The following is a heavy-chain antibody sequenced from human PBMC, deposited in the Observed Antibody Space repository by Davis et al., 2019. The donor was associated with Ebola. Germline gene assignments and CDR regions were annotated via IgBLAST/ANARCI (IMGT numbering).Heavy chain of an antibody. V-gene: IGHV4-34*01. CDR1: GGPFSGYY. CDR2: INHSGST. CDR3: ARGGIAVAGPDY. D-gene: IGHD6-19*01. Sequence: SETLSLTCAVYGGPFSGYYWSWIRQPPGKGLEWIGEINHSGSTNYNPSLKSRVTISVDTSKNQFSLKLSSVTAADTAVYYCARGGIAVAGPDYWGQGTLVTVSS. J-gene: IGHJ4*02.